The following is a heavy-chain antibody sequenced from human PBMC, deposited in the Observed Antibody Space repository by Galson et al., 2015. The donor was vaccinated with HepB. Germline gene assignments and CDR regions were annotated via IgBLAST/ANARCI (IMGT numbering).Heavy chain of an antibody. V-gene: IGHV1-3*01. Sequence: SVKVSCKASGYSFISYTMHWVRQTPGQRPEWMGWINAATGNTKYSQRFQGRITITRDTSASTVYIEVTSLGSEDTAIYHCARDNTSGSFFDFWGQGTLVTVSS. CDR2: INAATGNT. CDR1: GYSFISYT. J-gene: IGHJ4*02. CDR3: ARDNTSGSFFDF. D-gene: IGHD6-19*01.